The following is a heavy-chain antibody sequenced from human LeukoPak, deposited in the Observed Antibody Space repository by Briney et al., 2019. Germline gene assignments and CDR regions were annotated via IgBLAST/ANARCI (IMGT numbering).Heavy chain of an antibody. CDR3: ARDPLDV. D-gene: IGHD3-16*01. CDR1: GFTFSTYW. CDR2: IMETGNEK. J-gene: IGHJ4*02. V-gene: IGHV3-7*01. Sequence: GSLRLSCSASGFTFSTYWMSWVRQAPGKGLEWVVTIMETGNEKFYVDSVKGRFTISRDNAKNSLYLQMNSLRADDSAVYYCARDPLDVWGQGTLVTVSS.